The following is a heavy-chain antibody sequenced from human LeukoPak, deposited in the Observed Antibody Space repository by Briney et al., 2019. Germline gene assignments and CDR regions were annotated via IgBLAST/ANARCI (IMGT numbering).Heavy chain of an antibody. V-gene: IGHV3-21*04. CDR1: GFTFSNYG. CDR3: ARAGDSSGHYYSPD. J-gene: IGHJ4*02. Sequence: PGGSLRLSCAASGFTFSNYGMNWVRQAPGKGLEWVSFTDTSGSYIYYGDSVKGRFTISRDNAKNFLYLQMNSLRAEDTAFYYCARAGDSSGHYYSPDWGQGTLVTVSS. D-gene: IGHD3-22*01. CDR2: TDTSGSYI.